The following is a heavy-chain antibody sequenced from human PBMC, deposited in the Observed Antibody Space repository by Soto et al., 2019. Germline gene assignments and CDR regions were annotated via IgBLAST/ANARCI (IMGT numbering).Heavy chain of an antibody. CDR3: AKSSGGTANGMDV. D-gene: IGHD2-21*02. J-gene: IGHJ6*02. V-gene: IGHV3-9*01. Sequence: EVQLVESGGGLVQPGRSLRLSCGASGFTFDEYGMHWVRQAPGKGLEWVSGISWNSGTIGYAASVKGRFTISRDNANNALYLQMSSLRAEDTALYYCAKSSGGTANGMDVWGQGTTVTVSS. CDR2: ISWNSGTI. CDR1: GFTFDEYG.